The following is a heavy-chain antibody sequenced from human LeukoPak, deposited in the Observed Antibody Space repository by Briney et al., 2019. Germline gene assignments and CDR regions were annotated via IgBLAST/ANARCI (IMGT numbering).Heavy chain of an antibody. V-gene: IGHV4-4*02. CDR1: GGSISSFQW. CDR3: ARRPRNTGSDDGPSGLDY. J-gene: IGHJ4*02. CDR2: ITHSGGT. Sequence: SGTLSLTCAVSGGSISSFQWWSWVRQTPEKGLEWIGEITHSGGTNYNPSLKSRVTISVDTSKNQFSLKLSSVTAADTGVYYCARRPRNTGSDDGPSGLDYWGQGTLVTVSS. D-gene: IGHD1-26*01.